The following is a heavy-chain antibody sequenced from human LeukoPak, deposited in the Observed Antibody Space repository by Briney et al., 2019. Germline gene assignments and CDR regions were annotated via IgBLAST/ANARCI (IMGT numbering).Heavy chain of an antibody. CDR1: GFTFSSYG. D-gene: IGHD3-16*02. CDR2: IRYDGSNK. CDR3: AKATYTKRLSLFDY. V-gene: IGHV3-30*02. J-gene: IGHJ4*02. Sequence: GGSLRLSCAASGFTFSSYGMHWVRQAPGKGLEWVAFIRYDGSNKYYADSVKGRFTISRDNSKNTLYLQMNSLRAEDTAVYYCAKATYTKRLSLFDYWGQGTLVTVSA.